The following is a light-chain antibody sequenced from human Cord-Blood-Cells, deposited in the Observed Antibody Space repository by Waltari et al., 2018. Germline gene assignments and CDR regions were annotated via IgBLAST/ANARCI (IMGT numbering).Light chain of an antibody. CDR2: EVS. J-gene: IGLJ1*01. CDR1: SSAVGSYNL. V-gene: IGLV2-23*02. CDR3: CSYAGSSTYV. Sequence: QSALTQPASVSGSPGQSLTLSCTGTSSAVGSYNLVSWYQQHPGKAPKLMIYEVSKRPSGVSNRFSGSKSGNTASLTISGLQAEDEADYYCCSYAGSSTYVFGTGTKVTVL.